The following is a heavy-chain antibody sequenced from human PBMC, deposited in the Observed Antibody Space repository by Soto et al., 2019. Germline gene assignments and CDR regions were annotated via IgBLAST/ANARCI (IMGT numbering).Heavy chain of an antibody. Sequence: ASVKVSCKASGYTFTSYDINWVRQATGQGLEWMGWMNPNSGNTGYAQKFQGRVTMTRNTSMSTAYMELSSLRSEDTAVYYCAREHSSSWRFAYWGQGTLVTVSS. CDR3: AREHSSSWRFAY. J-gene: IGHJ4*02. D-gene: IGHD6-13*01. CDR2: MNPNSGNT. CDR1: GYTFTSYD. V-gene: IGHV1-8*01.